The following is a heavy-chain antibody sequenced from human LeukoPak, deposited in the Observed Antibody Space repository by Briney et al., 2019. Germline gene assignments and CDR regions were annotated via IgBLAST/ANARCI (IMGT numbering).Heavy chain of an antibody. Sequence: GGSLGLSCAVSGFTFSDFWMSWVRQAPGRGLEWVANIHPEGNEKYHVESVKGRFTISRDNAKNSLFLQMNGLRVEDTAVYYCARGDAFSGDHWGQGTLVTVSS. J-gene: IGHJ4*02. CDR2: IHPEGNEK. CDR1: GFTFSDFW. V-gene: IGHV3-7*04. CDR3: ARGDAFSGDH.